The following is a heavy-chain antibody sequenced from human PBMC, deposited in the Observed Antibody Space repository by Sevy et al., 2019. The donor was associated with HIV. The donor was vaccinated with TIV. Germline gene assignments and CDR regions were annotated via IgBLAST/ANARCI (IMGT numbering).Heavy chain of an antibody. D-gene: IGHD3-22*01. J-gene: IGHJ4*02. CDR2: ISAYNGNT. CDR1: GYTFTSYG. Sequence: ASVKVSCKASGYTFTSYGISWVRQAPGQGLEWMGWISAYNGNTNYAQKLQGRVTMTTDTSTSTAYMELRSLRSDDTAMYYCARDISAITIRVVVPPLVDDWGQGTLVTVSS. V-gene: IGHV1-18*01. CDR3: ARDISAITIRVVVPPLVDD.